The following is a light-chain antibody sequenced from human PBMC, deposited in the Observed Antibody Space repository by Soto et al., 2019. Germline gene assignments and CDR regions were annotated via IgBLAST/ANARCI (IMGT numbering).Light chain of an antibody. CDR2: AVS. J-gene: IGLJ1*01. V-gene: IGLV2-14*01. Sequence: QSALTQPASVSGSPGQPITISCTGTSSDVGLYDYVSWYQQHPGKAPQLMIYAVSNRPSGVSNRFSASKSGNTASLFISGLQAEDEADYYCSSYTSDSSYVFGSGTKVTV. CDR1: SSDVGLYDY. CDR3: SSYTSDSSYV.